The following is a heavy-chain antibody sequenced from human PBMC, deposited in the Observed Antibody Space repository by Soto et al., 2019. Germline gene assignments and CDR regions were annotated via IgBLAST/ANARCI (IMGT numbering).Heavy chain of an antibody. CDR3: ARYSAYGLSYYFDLDV. V-gene: IGHV4-4*02. J-gene: IGHJ6*02. CDR1: GDSISSSNW. Sequence: SETLSLTCAVSGDSISSSNWWTWVRQPPGKGLEWIGDIYQTGITNSNPSLKSRVTMSIDKFKNQFSLKLTSVTAADTAVYYCARYSAYGLSYYFDLDVWGQGTTVTVSS. CDR2: IYQTGIT. D-gene: IGHD5-12*01.